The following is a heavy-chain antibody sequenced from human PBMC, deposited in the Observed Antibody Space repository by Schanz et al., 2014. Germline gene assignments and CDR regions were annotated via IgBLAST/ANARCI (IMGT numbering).Heavy chain of an antibody. CDR3: ARGPSTGAFDI. Sequence: QGQLVQSGAEVKKPGASVKVSCKASGYTFTSYGITWVRQAPGQGLEWMGWISAFDDKTDYAQNCQCRLIMTTDTSTTTVYMELRGLRSDDTAVYFCARGPSTGAFDIWGQGTMVTVSS. CDR1: GYTFTSYG. V-gene: IGHV1-18*01. CDR2: ISAFDDKT. J-gene: IGHJ3*02.